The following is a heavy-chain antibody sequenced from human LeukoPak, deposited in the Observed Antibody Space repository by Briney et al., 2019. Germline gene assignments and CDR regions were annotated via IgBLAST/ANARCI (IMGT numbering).Heavy chain of an antibody. CDR2: MYYTGKT. Sequence: ASETLSLTCTVSGDSISSGNYYWSWIRQLPGKGLEWIGYMYYTGKTYFNPSLKSRLTMSVDTSRNQFSLHLSSVTAADTAVYYCARELGYCESSALGYFDYWGQGILVTVSS. J-gene: IGHJ4*02. CDR1: GDSISSGNYY. V-gene: IGHV4-31*03. CDR3: ARELGYCESSALGYFDY. D-gene: IGHD3-22*01.